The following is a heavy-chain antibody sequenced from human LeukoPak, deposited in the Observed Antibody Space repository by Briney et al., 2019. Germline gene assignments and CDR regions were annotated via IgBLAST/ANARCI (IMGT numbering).Heavy chain of an antibody. D-gene: IGHD6-13*01. Sequence: GGSLRLSCAASGFTVNSNYMSWVRQAPGKGLEWVSVIYSGGSTYYADSVKGRFTISRDNSKNTLYLQMNSLRAEDTAVYYCAKQHSASAFDPWGQGTLVTVSS. CDR3: AKQHSASAFDP. CDR2: IYSGGST. J-gene: IGHJ5*02. V-gene: IGHV3-66*02. CDR1: GFTVNSNY.